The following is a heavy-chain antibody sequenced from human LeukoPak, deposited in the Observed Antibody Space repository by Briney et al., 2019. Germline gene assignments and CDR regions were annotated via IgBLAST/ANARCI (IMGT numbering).Heavy chain of an antibody. CDR1: GGSISSGSYY. Sequence: SETLSLACTVSGGSISSGSYYWSWIRQPPGKGLEWIGYIYYSGSTNYNPSLKSRVTISVDTSKNQFSLKLSSVTAADTAVYYCARADYSSGWPYYFDYWGQGTLVTVSS. CDR3: ARADYSSGWPYYFDY. CDR2: IYYSGST. V-gene: IGHV4-61*01. J-gene: IGHJ4*02. D-gene: IGHD6-19*01.